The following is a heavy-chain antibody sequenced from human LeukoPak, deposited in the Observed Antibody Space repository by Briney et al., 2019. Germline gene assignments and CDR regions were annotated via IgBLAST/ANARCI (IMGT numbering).Heavy chain of an antibody. V-gene: IGHV4-61*01. CDR2: IYYSGST. D-gene: IGHD4-17*01. CDR3: ARGRLRRNSKNWFDP. J-gene: IGHJ5*02. Sequence: PSETLSLTCTVSGGSVSSGSYYWSWIRQPPGKGLEWIGYIYYSGSTNYNPSLKSRVTISVDTSKNQFSLKLSSVTAADTAVYYCARGRLRRNSKNWFDPWGQGTLVTVSS. CDR1: GGSVSSGSYY.